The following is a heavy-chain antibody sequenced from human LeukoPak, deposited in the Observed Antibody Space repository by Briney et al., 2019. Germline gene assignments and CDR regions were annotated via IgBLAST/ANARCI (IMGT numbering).Heavy chain of an antibody. Sequence: SETLSLTCTVSGGSIGSYYWSWIRQSPGKGLDWIGYIYYTGSTDYNPSLKSRVTISVDTSKNQFSLKLTSVTAADTAVYYCAREGNKLRYFDYDYWGQGTLVTVSS. J-gene: IGHJ4*02. V-gene: IGHV4-59*12. CDR2: IYYTGST. D-gene: IGHD3-9*01. CDR3: AREGNKLRYFDYDY. CDR1: GGSIGSYY.